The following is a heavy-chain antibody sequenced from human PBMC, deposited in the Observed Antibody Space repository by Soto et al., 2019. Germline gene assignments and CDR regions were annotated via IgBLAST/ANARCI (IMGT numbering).Heavy chain of an antibody. CDR2: IRGKAYSGTT. Sequence: PGGSLRLSCTTSGFTSVGYAMSWVRQAPGKGLEWVGFIRGKAYSGTTEYAASVRGRFTISRDDSKSIAYLQMNSLESEDTAVYYCARGRSSRELYPIYFDYWGQGTLVTVSS. CDR1: GFTSVGYA. J-gene: IGHJ4*02. CDR3: ARGRSSRELYPIYFDY. D-gene: IGHD3-10*01. V-gene: IGHV3-49*04.